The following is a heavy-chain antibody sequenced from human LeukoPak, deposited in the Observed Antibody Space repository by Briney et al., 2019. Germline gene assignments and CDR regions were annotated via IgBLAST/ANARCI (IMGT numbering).Heavy chain of an antibody. V-gene: IGHV4-39*02. Sequence: SETLSLTCAVSGGSISSNSYYWGWIRQPPGKGLEWIGSIYYSGSTYYNPSLKSRVTISVDTSKNQFSLKLSSVTAADTAVYYCAREHSGYDFPGRDYYYMDVWGKGTTVTVSS. J-gene: IGHJ6*03. CDR3: AREHSGYDFPGRDYYYMDV. D-gene: IGHD5-12*01. CDR1: GGSISSNSYY. CDR2: IYYSGST.